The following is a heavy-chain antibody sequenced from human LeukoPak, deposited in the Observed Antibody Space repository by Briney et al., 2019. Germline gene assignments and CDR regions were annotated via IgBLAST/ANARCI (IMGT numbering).Heavy chain of an antibody. V-gene: IGHV3-21*01. J-gene: IGHJ6*03. CDR1: GFTFSSFN. CDR3: ARGTPSDRNRIPWFGELSHKAYYYYYYMDV. D-gene: IGHD3-10*01. CDR2: ITSSGTHI. Sequence: GGSLRLSCAASGFTFSSFNMNWVRQAPGKAMEWVSSITSSGTHIFYADSVKGRFTISRDNAKNSLYLQMNSLRAEDTAVYYCARGTPSDRNRIPWFGELSHKAYYYYYYMDVWGKGTTVTVSS.